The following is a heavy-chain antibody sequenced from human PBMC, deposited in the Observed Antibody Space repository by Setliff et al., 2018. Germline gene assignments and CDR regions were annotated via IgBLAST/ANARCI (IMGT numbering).Heavy chain of an antibody. J-gene: IGHJ6*03. V-gene: IGHV4-31*03. Sequence: SETLSLTCTVSGGSISSGGYYWSWIRQHPGKGLEWIGYIYYSGSTYYNPSLKSRVTISVDTSKNQFSLKLSSVTAADTAVYCCAREAGYYDSSGPVGVPYYYYMDVWGKGTTVTVSS. CDR3: AREAGYYDSSGPVGVPYYYYMDV. D-gene: IGHD3-22*01. CDR1: GGSISSGGYY. CDR2: IYYSGST.